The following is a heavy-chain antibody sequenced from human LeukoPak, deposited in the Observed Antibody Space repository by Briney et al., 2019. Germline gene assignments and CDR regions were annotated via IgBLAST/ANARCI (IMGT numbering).Heavy chain of an antibody. CDR1: GYTFTDYY. V-gene: IGHV1-2*04. D-gene: IGHD3-16*02. J-gene: IGHJ6*04. Sequence: ALVKVSCKASGYTFTDYYMHWVRQSPGQGLEWMGWINPNSGGTNYAQKFQGWVTMTRDTSISTAYMELNRLKSDDTAVYYCAREDRSLIRSPYYGMDVWGKGTTVTVSS. CDR2: INPNSGGT. CDR3: AREDRSLIRSPYYGMDV.